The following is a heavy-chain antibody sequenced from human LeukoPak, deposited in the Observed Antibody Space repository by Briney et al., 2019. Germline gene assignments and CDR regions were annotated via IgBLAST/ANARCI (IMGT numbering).Heavy chain of an antibody. V-gene: IGHV3-23*01. Sequence: PGGSLRLSCAASGFTFSSYAMSWVRQAPGKGLEWVSAISGSGGSTYYADPVKGRFTISRDNSKNTLYLQMNSLRAEDTAVYYCAPFPGIGPDWFDPWGQGTLVTVSS. CDR1: GFTFSSYA. J-gene: IGHJ5*02. D-gene: IGHD2-21*01. CDR3: APFPGIGPDWFDP. CDR2: ISGSGGST.